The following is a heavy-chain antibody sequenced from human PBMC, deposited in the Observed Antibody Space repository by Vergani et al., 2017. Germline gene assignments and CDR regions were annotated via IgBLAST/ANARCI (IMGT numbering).Heavy chain of an antibody. CDR1: GGSISSGAYY. CDR3: ARDIVGTIDAFDI. Sequence: QVQLQESGPGLVKPSQTLSLTCTVSGGSISSGAYYWSWIRQPPGKGLEWVGYIYYSGDTYYNPSLKSRVTISLDTSKNQFSLKLSSVTAADTAVYYCARDIVGTIDAFDIWGQGTMVTVSS. CDR2: IYYSGDT. J-gene: IGHJ3*02. D-gene: IGHD5-12*01. V-gene: IGHV4-30-4*08.